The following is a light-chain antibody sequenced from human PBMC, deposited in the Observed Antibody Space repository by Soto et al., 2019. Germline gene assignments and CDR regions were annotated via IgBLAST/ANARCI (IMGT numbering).Light chain of an antibody. CDR3: SSYAGSNNVI. Sequence: QSALTQPPSASGSPGQSVTISCTGTSSDVGDYNYVSWYQQHPGKAPKLMIYGVSKRPSGVPDRFSGSKSGNTASLTVSGLQAEDEADYYCSSYAGSNNVIFGGGTKPTVL. CDR2: GVS. CDR1: SSDVGDYNY. V-gene: IGLV2-8*01. J-gene: IGLJ2*01.